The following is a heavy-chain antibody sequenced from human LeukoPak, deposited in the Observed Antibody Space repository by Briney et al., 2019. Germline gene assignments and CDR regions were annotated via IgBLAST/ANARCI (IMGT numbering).Heavy chain of an antibody. CDR2: ISSSSSYI. CDR1: GLTLSNVW. V-gene: IGHV3-21*01. Sequence: GGSLRLSCAVSGLTLSNVWMNWVRQAPGKGLEWVSSISSSSSYIYYADSVKGRFTISRDNAKNSLYLQMNSLRAEDTAVYYCARSLRPYCSSTSCYAGFDYWGQGTLVTVSS. D-gene: IGHD2-2*01. CDR3: ARSLRPYCSSTSCYAGFDY. J-gene: IGHJ4*02.